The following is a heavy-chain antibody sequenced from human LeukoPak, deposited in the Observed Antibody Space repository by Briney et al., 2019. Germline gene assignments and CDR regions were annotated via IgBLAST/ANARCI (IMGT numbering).Heavy chain of an antibody. CDR2: INHSGST. CDR3: AGRSGSYSA. V-gene: IGHV4-34*01. CDR1: GGSFSGYY. J-gene: IGHJ5*02. D-gene: IGHD1-26*01. Sequence: SETLSLTCAVYGGSFSGYYWSWIRQPPGKGLEWIGEINHSGSTNYNPSLKSRVTISADTSKNQFSLKLSSVTAADTAVYYCAGRSGSYSAWGQGALVTVSS.